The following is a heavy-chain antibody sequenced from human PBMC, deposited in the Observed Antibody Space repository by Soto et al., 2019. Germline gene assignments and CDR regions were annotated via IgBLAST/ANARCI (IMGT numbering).Heavy chain of an antibody. D-gene: IGHD3-9*01. V-gene: IGHV4-30-2*01. CDR3: ARHLGRGLVTAWGS. Sequence: SETLSLTCAVSGGSISSGGYSWSWIRQPPGKGLEWIGYIYHSGSTYYNPSLKSRVTISVDRSKNQFSLRLSSVTAADTAVYYCARHLGRGLVTAWGSWGQGTLVPVSS. CDR2: IYHSGST. CDR1: GGSISSGGYS. J-gene: IGHJ5*02.